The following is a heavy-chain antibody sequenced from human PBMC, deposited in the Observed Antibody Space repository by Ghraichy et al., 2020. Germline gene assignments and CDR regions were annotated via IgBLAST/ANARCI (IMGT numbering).Heavy chain of an antibody. CDR1: GFTFSSYW. J-gene: IGHJ3*02. D-gene: IGHD3-16*01. Sequence: SLRLSCAASGFTFSSYWMSWVRQAPGKGLEWVANIKQDGSEKYYVDSVKGRFTISRDNAKNSLYLQMNSLRAEDTAVYYCARAADYDYVWGSYSHAFDIWGQGTMVTVSS. CDR3: ARAADYDYVWGSYSHAFDI. V-gene: IGHV3-7*01. CDR2: IKQDGSEK.